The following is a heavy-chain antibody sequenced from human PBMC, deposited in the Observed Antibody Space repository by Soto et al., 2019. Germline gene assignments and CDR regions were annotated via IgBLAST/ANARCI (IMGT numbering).Heavy chain of an antibody. V-gene: IGHV4-31*03. CDR3: ARISGDYYYGMDV. J-gene: IGHJ6*04. CDR1: GVSISSGGYY. CDR2: IYHSGST. Sequence: SETLSLTCTVSGVSISSGGYYWSWIRQHPGKGLEWIGYIYHSGSTYYNPSLKSRVTISVDRSKNQFSLKLSSVTAADTAVYYCARISGDYYYGMDVWGKGTTVT. D-gene: IGHD1-26*01.